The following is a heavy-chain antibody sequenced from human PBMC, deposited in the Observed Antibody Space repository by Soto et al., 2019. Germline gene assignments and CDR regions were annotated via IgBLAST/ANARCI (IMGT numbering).Heavy chain of an antibody. Sequence: ASVKVSCKASGYTFTSYGISWVRQAPGQGLEWMGWISAYNGNTNYAQKLQGRVTMTTDTSTNTAYMELRSLRSDDTAVYYRAREYYYVSGPCYWGQGTLVTVSS. D-gene: IGHD3-10*01. CDR1: GYTFTSYG. J-gene: IGHJ4*02. CDR3: AREYYYVSGPCY. V-gene: IGHV1-18*01. CDR2: ISAYNGNT.